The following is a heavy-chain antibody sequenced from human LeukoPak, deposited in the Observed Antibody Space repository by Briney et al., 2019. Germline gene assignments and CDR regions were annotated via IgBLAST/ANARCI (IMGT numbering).Heavy chain of an antibody. D-gene: IGHD2-2*01. J-gene: IGHJ4*02. CDR2: IYPGDSDT. CDR1: GYSFDSYW. Sequence: GDSLKISCKASGYSFDSYWIGWVRQMPGKGLEWMGIIYPGDSDTRYSPSFQGQVTISADKSISTAYLQWSSLKASDTAMYYCARHHSSTSQSGFDYWGQGTLVTVSS. V-gene: IGHV5-51*01. CDR3: ARHHSSTSQSGFDY.